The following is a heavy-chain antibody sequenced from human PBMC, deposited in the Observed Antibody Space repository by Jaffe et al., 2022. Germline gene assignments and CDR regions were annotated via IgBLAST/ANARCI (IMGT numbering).Heavy chain of an antibody. J-gene: IGHJ4*02. V-gene: IGHV4-38-2*01. Sequence: QVQLQESGPGLVKPSETLSLTCDVSGYSISSGFFWVWIRQPPGKGLEWIGSIYHTGSTYYNPSLKSRITISVDTSKNHFSLKLSSVTAADTAVYYCARHYFYDSSGYHPFDYWGQGTLVTVSS. CDR3: ARHYFYDSSGYHPFDY. CDR1: GYSISSGFF. CDR2: IYHTGST. D-gene: IGHD3-22*01.